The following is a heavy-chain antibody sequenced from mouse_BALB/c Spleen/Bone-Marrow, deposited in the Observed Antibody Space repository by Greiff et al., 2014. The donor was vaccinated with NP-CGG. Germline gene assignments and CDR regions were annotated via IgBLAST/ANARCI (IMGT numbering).Heavy chain of an antibody. V-gene: IGHV5-9-3*01. CDR2: ISSGGSYT. J-gene: IGHJ4*01. CDR1: GFTFSSYA. Sequence: EVKVVESGGGLVKPGGSLKLSCAASGFTFSSYAMSWVRQTPEKRLEWVATISSGGSYTYYPDSVRGRFTISRDNAKNTLYLQMSSLRSEDTAIYYCARHFITTATGAMDYWGQGTSVTVSS. CDR3: ARHFITTATGAMDY. D-gene: IGHD1-2*01.